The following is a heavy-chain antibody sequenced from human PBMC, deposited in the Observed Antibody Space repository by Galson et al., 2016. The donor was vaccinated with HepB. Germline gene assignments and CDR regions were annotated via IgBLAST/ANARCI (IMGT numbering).Heavy chain of an antibody. Sequence: SETLSLTCTVSGDSISIRGYYWAWIRQPPGKGLEWIGSIYYSGNTYNNPSLKTRVSMSVDTSKNHFSLELSSVTAADTSVSYCARRTLQPSFDYWGQGTPVSVSS. CDR2: IYYSGNT. D-gene: IGHD1-14*01. CDR3: ARRTLQPSFDY. J-gene: IGHJ4*02. V-gene: IGHV4-39*02. CDR1: GDSISIRGYY.